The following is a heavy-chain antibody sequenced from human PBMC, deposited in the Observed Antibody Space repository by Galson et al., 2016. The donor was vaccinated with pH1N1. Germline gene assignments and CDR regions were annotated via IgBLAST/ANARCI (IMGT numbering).Heavy chain of an antibody. CDR1: GYTFTTSY. V-gene: IGHV1-46*01. D-gene: IGHD1-26*01. CDR3: TRDLGRRREF. J-gene: IGHJ4*02. Sequence: SVKVSCKASGYTFTTSYIHWVRQAPGEGLEWMGVIDPSGGGTTYAQKFQARVTMTRDTSTSTVYLDLSRLKSEDTSVYYCTRDLGRRREFWGRGTLVTVSS. CDR2: IDPSGGGT.